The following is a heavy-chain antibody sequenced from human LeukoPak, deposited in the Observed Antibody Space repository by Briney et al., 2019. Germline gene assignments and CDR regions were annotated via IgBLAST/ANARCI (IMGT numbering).Heavy chain of an antibody. CDR3: ARVIRGYCSSTSCHNWFDP. V-gene: IGHV4-31*03. D-gene: IGHD2-2*01. CDR1: GGSISSGGYY. CDR2: IYYSGST. Sequence: SETLSLTCTVSGGSISSGGYYWSWIRQHPGKGLEWIGYIYYSGSTYYNPSLKSRVTISVDTFKNQFSLKLSSVTAADTVVYYCARVIRGYCSSTSCHNWFDPWGQGTLVTVSS. J-gene: IGHJ5*02.